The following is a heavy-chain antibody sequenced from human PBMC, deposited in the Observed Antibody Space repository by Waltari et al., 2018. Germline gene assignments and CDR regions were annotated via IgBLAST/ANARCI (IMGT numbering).Heavy chain of an antibody. Sequence: QVQLQESGPGLVKPSETLSLTCTVSGYSISSGYYWGWNRPPPGKGLDGFGSIYHSGRTCYSPSLKSRVTIAVDTSKTQFSLKLMSVTAADTAVYYCARALSGGDRPSWFDPWGQGTLVTVSS. V-gene: IGHV4-38-2*02. CDR3: ARALSGGDRPSWFDP. CDR1: GYSISSGYY. J-gene: IGHJ5*02. CDR2: IYHSGRT. D-gene: IGHD3-10*01.